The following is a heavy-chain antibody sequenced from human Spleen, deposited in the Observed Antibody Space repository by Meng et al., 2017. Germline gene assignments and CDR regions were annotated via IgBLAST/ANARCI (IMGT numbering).Heavy chain of an antibody. D-gene: IGHD5-12*01. Sequence: QVQLVQSGAEVKKPGASVKVSCEASGYTFTAYSMHWVRQAPGQGLEWMGRINPDGGTNYAQKFQGRVTVTWDTSISTAYMELSRLRSDDTAVYYCARDWLRGSSGLDYWGQGTLVTVSS. J-gene: IGHJ4*02. CDR2: INPDGGT. CDR3: ARDWLRGSSGLDY. V-gene: IGHV1-2*06. CDR1: GYTFTAYS.